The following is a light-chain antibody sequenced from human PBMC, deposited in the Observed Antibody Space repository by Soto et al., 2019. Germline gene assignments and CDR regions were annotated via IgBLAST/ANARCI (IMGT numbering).Light chain of an antibody. Sequence: DIQMTQSPSSLSASVGDRLTINCCASQSISSYLNWYQQKPGKAPKLLIYAASTLQTGVPSRFSGSGSGTDFTLTISSLQPEDVAAYYCQQYNSAPLNCGGGTTGAIK. CDR1: QSISSY. CDR3: QQYNSAPLN. J-gene: IGKJ4*01. CDR2: AAS. V-gene: IGKV1-27*01.